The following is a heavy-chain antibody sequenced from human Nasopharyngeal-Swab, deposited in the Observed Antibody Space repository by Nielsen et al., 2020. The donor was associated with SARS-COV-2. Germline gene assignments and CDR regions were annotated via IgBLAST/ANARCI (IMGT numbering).Heavy chain of an antibody. Sequence: VRQAPGKGLEWVAVIWYDGSNKYYADSVKGRFTISRDNSKNTLYLQMNSLRAEDTAVYYCANSVDAAMADYWGQGTLVTVSS. V-gene: IGHV3-33*06. CDR3: ANSVDAAMADY. CDR2: IWYDGSNK. J-gene: IGHJ4*02. D-gene: IGHD5-18*01.